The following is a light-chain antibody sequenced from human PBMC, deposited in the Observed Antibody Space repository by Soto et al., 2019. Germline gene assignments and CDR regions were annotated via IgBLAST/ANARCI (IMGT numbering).Light chain of an antibody. CDR1: SSNIGSNF. J-gene: IGLJ3*02. CDR2: RNN. CDR3: AAWDDSLSGWV. Sequence: QSVLTQPPSASGTPGQRVTIPCSGSSSNIGSNFVNWYQQLPGTAPKLLIYRNNQRPTWVPDRFAGSKSGTSASLAISGLRSEDEADYYCAAWDDSLSGWVFGGGTKVTVL. V-gene: IGLV1-47*01.